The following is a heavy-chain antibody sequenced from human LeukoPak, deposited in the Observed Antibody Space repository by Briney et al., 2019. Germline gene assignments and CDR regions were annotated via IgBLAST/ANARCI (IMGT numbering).Heavy chain of an antibody. V-gene: IGHV4-59*01. CDR2: IYYSGST. Sequence: SETLSLTCTVSGGSISNYYWSWIRQPPGKGLEWIGYIYYSGSTNYNPSLKSRVTISVDTSKNQFSLKLSSVTAADTAVYYCATDQSGWFDPWGQGTLVTVSS. D-gene: IGHD3-10*01. CDR1: GGSISNYY. J-gene: IGHJ5*02. CDR3: ATDQSGWFDP.